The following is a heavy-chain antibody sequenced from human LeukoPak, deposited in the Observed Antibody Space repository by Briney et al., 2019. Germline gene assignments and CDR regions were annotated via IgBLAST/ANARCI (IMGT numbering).Heavy chain of an antibody. Sequence: SQTLSLTCTVSGGSISSSSYYWGWIRQPPGKGLEWIGSIYYSGSTYYNPSLKSRVTISVDTSKNQFSLKLSSVTAADTAVYYCARGYDDAFDIWGQGTMVTVSS. CDR3: ARGYDDAFDI. CDR2: IYYSGST. D-gene: IGHD3-3*01. J-gene: IGHJ3*02. V-gene: IGHV4-39*07. CDR1: GGSISSSSYY.